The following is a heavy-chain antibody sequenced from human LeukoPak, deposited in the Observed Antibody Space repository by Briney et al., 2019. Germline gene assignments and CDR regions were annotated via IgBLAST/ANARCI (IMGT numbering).Heavy chain of an antibody. CDR1: GGTFSSYA. Sequence: SCKASGGTFSSYAMHWVRQAPGKGLEYVSAISSNGGSTYYANSVKGRFTISRDNSKNTLYLQMGSLRAEDMAVYYCARGTYYYDSSGYYKGVFTYYFDYWGQGTLVTVSS. CDR3: ARGTYYYDSSGYYKGVFTYYFDY. CDR2: ISSNGGST. J-gene: IGHJ4*02. D-gene: IGHD3-22*01. V-gene: IGHV3-64*01.